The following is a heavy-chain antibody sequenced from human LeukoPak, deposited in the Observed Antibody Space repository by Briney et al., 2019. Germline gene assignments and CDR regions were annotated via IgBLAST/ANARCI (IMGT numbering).Heavy chain of an antibody. CDR3: ARQIGSCSGGSCDSSPYYFDY. Sequence: GGSLRLSCAASGFTFSSYAMTWFRQAPGKGLEWVGFIRSKPYSGTTEYAASVKGRFTISRDDSKTIAYLQMNSLKSEDTAMYFCARQIGSCSGGSCDSSPYYFDYWGQGTLVTVSS. CDR1: GFTFSSYA. D-gene: IGHD2-15*01. V-gene: IGHV3-49*03. J-gene: IGHJ4*02. CDR2: IRSKPYSGTT.